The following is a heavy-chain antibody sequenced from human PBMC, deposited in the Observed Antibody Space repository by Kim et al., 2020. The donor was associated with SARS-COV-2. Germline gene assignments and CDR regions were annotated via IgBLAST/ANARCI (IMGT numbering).Heavy chain of an antibody. J-gene: IGHJ6*02. D-gene: IGHD6-13*01. CDR3: ARVNFRWQQLVNYYYYGMDV. CDR1: GGTFSSYA. CDR2: IIPILGIA. V-gene: IGHV1-69*04. Sequence: SVKVSCKASGGTFSSYAISWVRQAPGQGLEWMGRIIPILGIANYAQKFQGRVTITADKSTSTAYMELSSLRSEDTAVYYCARVNFRWQQLVNYYYYGMDVWGQGTTVTVSS.